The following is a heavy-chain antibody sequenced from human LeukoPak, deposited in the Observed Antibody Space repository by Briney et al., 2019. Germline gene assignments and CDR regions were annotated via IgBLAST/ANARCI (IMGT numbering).Heavy chain of an antibody. CDR3: ARDQGLSGSYYFDY. J-gene: IGHJ4*02. CDR1: GYTFTSYA. Sequence: GASVKVSYKASGYTFTSYAMHWVRQAPGQRLEWMGWINAGNGNTKYSQKFQGRVTITRDTSASTAYMELSSLRSEDTAVYYCARDQGLSGSYYFDYWGQGTLVTVSS. CDR2: INAGNGNT. D-gene: IGHD1-26*01. V-gene: IGHV1-3*01.